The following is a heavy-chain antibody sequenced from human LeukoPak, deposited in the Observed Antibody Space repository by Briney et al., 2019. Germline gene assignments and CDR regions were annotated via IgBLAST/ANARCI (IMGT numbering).Heavy chain of an antibody. J-gene: IGHJ4*02. CDR3: ARATDKRDGLTKTFDY. V-gene: IGHV1-46*01. Sequence: ASVKVSCKASGYTFTSYYMHWVRQAPGQGLEWMGIINPSGGSTSYAQKFQGRVTMTRDTSTSTVYMELSSLRSEDTAVYYCARATDKRDGLTKTFDYWGQGTLVTVSS. CDR1: GYTFTSYY. CDR2: INPSGGST. D-gene: IGHD5-24*01.